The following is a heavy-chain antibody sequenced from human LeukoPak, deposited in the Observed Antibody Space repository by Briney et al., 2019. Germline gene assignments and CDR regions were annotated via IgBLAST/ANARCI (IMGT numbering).Heavy chain of an antibody. CDR2: IYSGGST. J-gene: IGHJ3*02. Sequence: PGGSLRLSCAASGFTVSSNYMSWVRQAPGKGLEWVSVIYSGGSTYYADSVKGRFTISRDNSKNTLYLQMNSLRAEDTAVYYCATLGYCSSTGCYGLRDAFDIWGQGTMVTVSS. V-gene: IGHV3-53*01. CDR1: GFTVSSNY. D-gene: IGHD2-2*01. CDR3: ATLGYCSSTGCYGLRDAFDI.